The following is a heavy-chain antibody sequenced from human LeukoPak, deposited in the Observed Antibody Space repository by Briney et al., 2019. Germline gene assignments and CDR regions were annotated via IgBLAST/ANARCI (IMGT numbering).Heavy chain of an antibody. Sequence: GGSLRLSCTASGFTFSDYYMSWIRQAPGKGLEWVPYISSSGSTIYYADSVKGRFTISRDNAKNLLYLQMNSLRAEDTAVYYCARSTIVVVPAAMDYWGQGTLVTVSS. V-gene: IGHV3-11*01. D-gene: IGHD2-2*01. CDR1: GFTFSDYY. J-gene: IGHJ4*02. CDR3: ARSTIVVVPAAMDY. CDR2: ISSSGSTI.